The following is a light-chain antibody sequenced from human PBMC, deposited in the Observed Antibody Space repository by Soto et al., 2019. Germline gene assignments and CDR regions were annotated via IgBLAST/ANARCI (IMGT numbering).Light chain of an antibody. Sequence: EIVLTQSPGTLSLSPGERVTLSCRASQSVSSSYLAWYQQKPGQAPRLIIYGASSRATAIPDRFSGSGSGTDFTLTISRLEPEDFAVYYCQQYDSSPYTFGLGTKLEIK. CDR1: QSVSSSY. CDR3: QQYDSSPYT. J-gene: IGKJ2*01. V-gene: IGKV3-20*01. CDR2: GAS.